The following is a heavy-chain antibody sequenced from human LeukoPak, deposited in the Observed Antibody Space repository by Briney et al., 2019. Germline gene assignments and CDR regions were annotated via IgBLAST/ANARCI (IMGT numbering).Heavy chain of an antibody. Sequence: GGSLRLSCAASGFTFSSYEMNWVRQAPGKGLEWVSYISSSGSTIYYADSVKGRFTISRDNAKNSLYLQMNSLRAEDTAVYYCASAPRFYYYDSSGYPDYWGQGTLVTVSS. J-gene: IGHJ4*02. CDR2: ISSSGSTI. CDR1: GFTFSSYE. CDR3: ASAPRFYYYDSSGYPDY. D-gene: IGHD3-22*01. V-gene: IGHV3-48*03.